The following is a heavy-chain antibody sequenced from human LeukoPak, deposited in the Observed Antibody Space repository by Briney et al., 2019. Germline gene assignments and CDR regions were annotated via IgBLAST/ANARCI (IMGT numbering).Heavy chain of an antibody. CDR2: IYYSGNT. CDR3: ARVGSGCFDY. V-gene: IGHV4-59*01. J-gene: IGHJ4*02. D-gene: IGHD3-10*01. CDR1: GGSISTYY. Sequence: PSETLSLTCTVSGGSISTYYWSWIRQSPGKGLEWIGYIYYSGNTNYNPALKSRRTISLDTSKNQYSLKLSCVTAADSAVDCCARVGSGCFDYWGQGTLVTVSS.